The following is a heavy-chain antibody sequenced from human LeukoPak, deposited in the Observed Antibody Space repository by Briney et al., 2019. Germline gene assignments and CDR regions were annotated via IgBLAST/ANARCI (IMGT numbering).Heavy chain of an antibody. Sequence: PSETLSLTCTVSGGSVSSGSYYWSWIRQPPGKGLEWIGYIYYSGSTNYNPSLKSRVTISVDTSKNQFSLKLSSVTAADTAVYYCARDRYYYDSSEVSTENAFDIWGQGTMVTVSS. CDR2: IYYSGST. D-gene: IGHD3-22*01. J-gene: IGHJ3*02. CDR1: GGSVSSGSYY. CDR3: ARDRYYYDSSEVSTENAFDI. V-gene: IGHV4-61*01.